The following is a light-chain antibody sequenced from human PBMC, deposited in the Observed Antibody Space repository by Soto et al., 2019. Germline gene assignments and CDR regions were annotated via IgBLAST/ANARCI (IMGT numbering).Light chain of an antibody. J-gene: IGKJ2*01. V-gene: IGKV1-17*03. CDR1: QGISNS. Sequence: DIQMTQSPSAMPASVGDRVTITCRASQGISNSLAWFQQKPGKVPKRLIYGASGLQSGVPSRFSGSGSRTEFTITISSLQPEDFATYYCLQHNSYPFTFGQGTKLEIK. CDR2: GAS. CDR3: LQHNSYPFT.